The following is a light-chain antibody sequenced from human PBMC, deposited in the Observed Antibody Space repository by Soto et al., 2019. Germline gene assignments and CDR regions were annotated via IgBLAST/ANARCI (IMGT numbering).Light chain of an antibody. CDR2: GVS. Sequence: IVLTQSARTLSLSPGERATLSCKASEYINTSYLAWYAKTPGQATRLLIYGVSSRATGIPDRFGGRGSGTEFTLAIGSLQSEDFAVYFCQKYTDWPRTFGQGTKVDIK. CDR3: QKYTDWPRT. J-gene: IGKJ1*01. CDR1: EYINTSY. V-gene: IGKV3-20*01.